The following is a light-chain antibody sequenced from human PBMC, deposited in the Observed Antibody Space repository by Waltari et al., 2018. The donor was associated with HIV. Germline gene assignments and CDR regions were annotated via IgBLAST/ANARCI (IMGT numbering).Light chain of an antibody. CDR2: DVS. J-gene: IGLJ1*01. V-gene: IGLV2-14*03. Sequence: QSALTQPASVSGSPGQSITISCTGASSDVGYYNYVSWYQQHPGKVPKRMIYDVSKRPSGVSNRFSGSKSGNTASLTISGLQAEDEADYYCSSYTGSNTLGVFGTGTRVTVL. CDR3: SSYTGSNTLGV. CDR1: SSDVGYYNY.